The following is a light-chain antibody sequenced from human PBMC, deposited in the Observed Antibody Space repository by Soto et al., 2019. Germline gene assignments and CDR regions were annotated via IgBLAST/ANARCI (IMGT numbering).Light chain of an antibody. CDR1: QSVLYSSNNKNY. CDR3: QQSYSTPPT. V-gene: IGKV4-1*01. Sequence: DIVMTQSPDSLAVSLGERATINCKSSQSVLYSSNNKNYLAWHQQKPGQPPKLLIYWASTRESGVPDRFSGSGSGTDFTLTISSPQAEDVAVYYCQQSYSTPPTFGQGTKVEIK. J-gene: IGKJ1*01. CDR2: WAS.